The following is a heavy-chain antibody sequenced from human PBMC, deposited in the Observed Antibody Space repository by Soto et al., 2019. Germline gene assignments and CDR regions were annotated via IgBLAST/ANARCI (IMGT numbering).Heavy chain of an antibody. CDR1: GGTFSSYA. CDR2: IIPIFGTA. V-gene: IGHV1-69*01. J-gene: IGHJ4*02. Sequence: QVQLVQSGAEVKKPGSSVKVSCKASGGTFSSYAISWVRQAPGQGLEWMGGIIPIFGTANYAQKFQGRVTITADESTSTAYRELGSLRSEDTAVYYCSRGGSYGPAVVTAALDYWGQGTLVTVSS. D-gene: IGHD2-21*02. CDR3: SRGGSYGPAVVTAALDY.